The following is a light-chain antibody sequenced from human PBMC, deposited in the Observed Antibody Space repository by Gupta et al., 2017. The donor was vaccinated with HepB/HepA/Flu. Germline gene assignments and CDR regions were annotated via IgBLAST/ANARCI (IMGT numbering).Light chain of an antibody. CDR3: CSYAGNGTYV. J-gene: IGLJ1*01. Sequence: QSALTQPASVPGSPGQSITISCPGTSSDVGSYNFVSWYQQHPGKAPKLIIYEVRKRPSGVSNRFSGSKSGNTASLTISGLQAEDEADFYCCSYAGNGTYVFGTGTEVTVL. CDR2: EVR. CDR1: SSDVGSYNF. V-gene: IGLV2-23*02.